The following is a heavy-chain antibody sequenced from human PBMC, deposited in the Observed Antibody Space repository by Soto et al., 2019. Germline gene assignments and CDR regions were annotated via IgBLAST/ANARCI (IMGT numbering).Heavy chain of an antibody. CDR2: IYHSGST. CDR1: GCFISNWNW. CDR3: AHRPIVGAAI. V-gene: IGHV4-4*02. D-gene: IGHD1-26*01. J-gene: IGHJ4*02. Sequence: QVQLQGSGPGLVKPFGALFPTFGGFGCFISNWNWWTWVRQPPGKGLEWIGEIYHSGSTNYNSSLMSRVTISLDKVNNQFSLKLTSVTAADTAVYYCAHRPIVGAAIWGQGTLVTVSS.